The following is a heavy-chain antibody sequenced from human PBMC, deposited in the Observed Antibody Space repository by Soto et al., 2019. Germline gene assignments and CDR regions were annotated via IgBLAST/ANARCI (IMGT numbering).Heavy chain of an antibody. CDR2: INHSGST. J-gene: IGHJ4*02. CDR1: GGSFSGYY. V-gene: IGHV4-34*01. CDR3: ARAYRGAAAGKGGYYFDY. Sequence: PSETLSLTCAVYGGSFSGYYWSWIRQPPGKGLEWIGEINHSGSTNYNPSLKSRVTISVDTSKNQFSLKLSSVTAADTAVYYCARAYRGAAAGKGGYYFDYWGQGTLVTVSS. D-gene: IGHD6-13*01.